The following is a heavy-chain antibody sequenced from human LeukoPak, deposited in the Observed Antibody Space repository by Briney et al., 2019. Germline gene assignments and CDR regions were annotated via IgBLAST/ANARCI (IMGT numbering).Heavy chain of an antibody. Sequence: PGRSLRLSCAASGFTFSRFGMHWVRQAPGKGLEWVAVIWYDGSNKYYADSVKGRFTISRDNSKNTLYLEMNSLRAEDTAVYYCARDYYYDSSGYRDYYFDYWAREPWSPSPQ. CDR2: IWYDGSNK. CDR3: ARDYYYDSSGYRDYYFDY. D-gene: IGHD3-22*01. CDR1: GFTFSRFG. J-gene: IGHJ4*02. V-gene: IGHV3-33*01.